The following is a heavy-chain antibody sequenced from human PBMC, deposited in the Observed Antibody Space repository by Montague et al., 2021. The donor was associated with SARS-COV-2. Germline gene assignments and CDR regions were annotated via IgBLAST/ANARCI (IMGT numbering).Heavy chain of an antibody. CDR2: VSYGGNT. Sequence: SETLSLTCTVSGASITSYFWNWVRQPPGKGLEWIGYVSYGGNTNYNPSLKSRVTISVDTSKNQFSFNLSSVTAADTAMYYCARGHMDIVSTIFDSWGQGTLVTVSS. V-gene: IGHV4-59*01. CDR1: GASITSYF. J-gene: IGHJ4*02. D-gene: IGHD5/OR15-5a*01. CDR3: ARGHMDIVSTIFDS.